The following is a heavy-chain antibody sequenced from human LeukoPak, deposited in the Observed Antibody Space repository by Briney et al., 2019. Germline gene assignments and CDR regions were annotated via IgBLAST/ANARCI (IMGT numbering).Heavy chain of an antibody. V-gene: IGHV3-30*18. CDR1: GFTFSSYS. Sequence: GGSLRLSCAASGFTFSSYSMHWVRQAPGKGLEWVAVISYDGSNKYYADSVKGRFTISRDNSKNTLYLQMNSLRAEDTAVYYCAKDFMITFGGVIAPIGNWGQGTLVTVSS. CDR3: AKDFMITFGGVIAPIGN. CDR2: ISYDGSNK. D-gene: IGHD3-16*02. J-gene: IGHJ1*01.